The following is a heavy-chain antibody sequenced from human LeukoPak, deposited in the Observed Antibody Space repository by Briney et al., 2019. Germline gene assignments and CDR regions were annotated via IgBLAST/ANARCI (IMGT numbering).Heavy chain of an antibody. CDR1: GYTFTSYD. J-gene: IGHJ5*02. Sequence: GASVKVSCKASGYTFTSYDINWVRQATGQGLEWMGWMNPNSGNTGYAQKFQGRVTITRNTSISTAYMELSSLRSDDTAVYYCARVVIVVVPAAIQEGWFDPWGQGTLVTVSS. V-gene: IGHV1-8*03. D-gene: IGHD2-2*02. CDR3: ARVVIVVVPAAIQEGWFDP. CDR2: MNPNSGNT.